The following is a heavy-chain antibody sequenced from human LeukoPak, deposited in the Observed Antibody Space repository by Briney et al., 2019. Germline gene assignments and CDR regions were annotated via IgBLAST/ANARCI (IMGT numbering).Heavy chain of an antibody. CDR1: GFTFSSYA. D-gene: IGHD2-21*02. Sequence: GGSLRLSCAASGFTFSSYAMSWVRQAPGKGLEWVSSISSSGSFVYYADSVKGRFTISRDNAKNSLYLQMNSLRAEDTAVYFCARKTDWYFGLWGRGTLVTVSS. V-gene: IGHV3-21*06. CDR2: ISSSGSFV. CDR3: ARKTDWYFGL. J-gene: IGHJ2*01.